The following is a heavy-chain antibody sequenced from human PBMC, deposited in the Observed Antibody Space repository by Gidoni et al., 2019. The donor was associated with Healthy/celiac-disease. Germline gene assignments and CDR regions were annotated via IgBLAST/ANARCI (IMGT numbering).Heavy chain of an antibody. CDR2: INHSGST. D-gene: IGHD5-12*01. J-gene: IGHJ4*02. CDR1: GGSFSGYY. CDR3: ARSRSVYGLDY. V-gene: IGHV4-34*01. Sequence: QVQLQQWGAGLLKPSETLSLTCAVYGGSFSGYYWSWIRQPPGKWREWIGEINHSGSTNYIPSLKSRVTISVDTSKNQCSLKLSSVTAADTAVYYCARSRSVYGLDYWGQGTLVTVSS.